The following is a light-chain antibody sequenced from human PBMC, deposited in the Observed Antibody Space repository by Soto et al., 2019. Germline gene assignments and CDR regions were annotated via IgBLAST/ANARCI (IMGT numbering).Light chain of an antibody. Sequence: EIVLTQSPGTLSLSPGERATLACRASQSVSSSFLAWYHQKPGQAPRLLIYGASSRATGIPDRFSGSGSGTDFTLTISRLEPEDFAVYYCQQYGSSPRTFGQGTNVEIK. J-gene: IGKJ1*01. CDR2: GAS. V-gene: IGKV3-20*01. CDR3: QQYGSSPRT. CDR1: QSVSSSF.